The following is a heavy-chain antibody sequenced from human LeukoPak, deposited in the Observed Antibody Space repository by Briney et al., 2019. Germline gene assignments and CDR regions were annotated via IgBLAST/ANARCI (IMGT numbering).Heavy chain of an antibody. CDR1: GFTFSSYG. CDR3: ASEYSSGWFDS. V-gene: IGHV3-33*03. CDR2: IWFDGINK. D-gene: IGHD6-19*01. J-gene: IGHJ5*01. Sequence: PGGSLRLSCAASGFTFSSYGMHWVRQAPGKGLEWVAVIWFDGINKYYADSVKGRFTISRDNVKNSLYLQMNSLRAEDTAVYYCASEYSSGWFDSWGQGTLVTVSS.